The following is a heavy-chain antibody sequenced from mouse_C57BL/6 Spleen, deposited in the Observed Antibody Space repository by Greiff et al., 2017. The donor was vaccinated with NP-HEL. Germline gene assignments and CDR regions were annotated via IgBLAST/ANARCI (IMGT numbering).Heavy chain of an antibody. CDR2: IDPETGGT. CDR1: GYTFTDYE. J-gene: IGHJ2*01. D-gene: IGHD2-3*01. CDR3: TRNDGYYVRYYFDY. Sequence: VQLQQSGAELVRPGASVTLSCKASGYTFTDYEMHWVKQTPVHGLEWIGAIDPETGGTAYNQKFKGKAILTADKSSSTAYMELRSLTSEDSAVYYGTRNDGYYVRYYFDYWGQSTTLTVSS. V-gene: IGHV1-15*01.